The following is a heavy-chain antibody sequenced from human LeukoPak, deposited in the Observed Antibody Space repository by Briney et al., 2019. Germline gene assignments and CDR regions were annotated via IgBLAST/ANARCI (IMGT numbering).Heavy chain of an antibody. CDR1: GGSISRSRYY. D-gene: IGHD3-22*01. Sequence: SEALSLTCTVSGGSISRSRYYWGWVRQPPEQGLEWIGSMSYSGHTYYNPSLKSRVTMSIDTSKKHFSLKLSSVTAADTAVYYCAIKEGIVVVISDSFDIWGQGTMVTVSS. CDR3: AIKEGIVVVISDSFDI. CDR2: MSYSGHT. V-gene: IGHV4-39*07. J-gene: IGHJ3*02.